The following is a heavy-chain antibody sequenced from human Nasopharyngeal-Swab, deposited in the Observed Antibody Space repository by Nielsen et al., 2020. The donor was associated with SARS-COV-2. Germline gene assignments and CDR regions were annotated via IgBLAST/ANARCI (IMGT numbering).Heavy chain of an antibody. D-gene: IGHD3-10*01. CDR3: VSSDYGSAY. CDR2: ITSTSSTL. CDR1: GFPLSNYK. V-gene: IGHV3-48*04. J-gene: IGHJ4*02. Sequence: GRSLRLSCAASGFPLSNYKMNWVRKAPGKGLEWVSYITSTSSTLYYADSVKGRFTFSRDNAKNSLSLQINSMCAENTAMYYCVSSDYGSAYWGQGTLVTVSS.